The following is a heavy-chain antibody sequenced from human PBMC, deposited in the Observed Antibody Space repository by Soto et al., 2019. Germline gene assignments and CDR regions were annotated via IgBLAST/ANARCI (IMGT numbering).Heavy chain of an antibody. CDR1: GFTFSRDA. Sequence: QVQLVESGGGVVQPGRSLRLSCAAAGFTFSRDAMHWVRQATGKGLEWVAVITYDGLDKFKWYAESVEGRFTISRDNSKSMLYLEMNRLRIDDTDVYYCVKDRGAGWTFDSWGQGPLVTVSS. CDR3: VKDRGAGWTFDS. D-gene: IGHD6-19*01. CDR2: ITYDGLDKFK. V-gene: IGHV3-30*04. J-gene: IGHJ4*02.